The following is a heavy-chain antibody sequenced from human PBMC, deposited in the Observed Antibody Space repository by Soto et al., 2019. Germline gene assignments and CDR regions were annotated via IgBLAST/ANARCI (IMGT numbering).Heavy chain of an antibody. CDR3: ARVGSYGYYYYYGMDV. V-gene: IGHV3-21*01. D-gene: IGHD5-18*01. CDR2: ISSSSSYI. Sequence: VGSLRLSCAASGFTFSSYSMNWVRQAPGKGLEWVSSISSSSSYIYYADSVKGRFTISRDNAKNSLYLQMNSLRAEDTAVYYCARVGSYGYYYYYGMDVWGQGTKVTVYS. CDR1: GFTFSSYS. J-gene: IGHJ6*02.